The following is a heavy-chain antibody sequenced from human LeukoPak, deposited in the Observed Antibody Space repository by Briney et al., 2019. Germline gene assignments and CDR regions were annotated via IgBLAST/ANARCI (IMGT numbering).Heavy chain of an antibody. CDR2: ISSSGSTI. CDR1: GFTFSSYE. Sequence: GGSLRLSCAASGFTFSSYEMNWVRQAPGKGLEWVGYISSSGSTIYYADSVKGRFTISRDNAKNSLYLQMNSLRAEDTAVYYCARAGAMVTMEALSYWGQGTLVTVSS. D-gene: IGHD5-18*01. J-gene: IGHJ4*02. V-gene: IGHV3-48*03. CDR3: ARAGAMVTMEALSY.